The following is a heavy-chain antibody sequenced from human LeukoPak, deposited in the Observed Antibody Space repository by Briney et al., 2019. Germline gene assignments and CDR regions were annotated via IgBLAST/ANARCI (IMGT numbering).Heavy chain of an antibody. CDR3: ARGAIRVRGVIITLKIFDY. J-gene: IGHJ4*02. CDR2: INPNSGGT. Sequence: GASVKVSCKASGYTFTGYYMHWVRQAPGQGLEWMGWINPNSGGTNYAQKFRGRVTMTRNTSISTAYMELSSLRSEDTAVYYCARGAIRVRGVIITLKIFDYWGQGTLVTVSS. V-gene: IGHV1-2*02. D-gene: IGHD3-10*01. CDR1: GYTFTGYY.